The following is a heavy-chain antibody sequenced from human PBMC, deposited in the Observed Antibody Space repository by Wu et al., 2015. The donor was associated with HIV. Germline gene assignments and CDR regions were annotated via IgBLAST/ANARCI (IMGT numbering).Heavy chain of an antibody. CDR2: IKQNSGGA. V-gene: IGHV1-2*02. J-gene: IGHJ4*02. Sequence: QVQLVQSGAEVKKPGASVRVSCRASGYSLSDYGMHWVRQAPGQGLEWMGWIKQNSGGATYAQKFQGRVTMTRNSMSTPYMELSSLTSEDTAVYYCAISAYNYGQFDYWGQGTLVTVSS. CDR1: GYSLSDYG. D-gene: IGHD5-18*01. CDR3: AISAYNYGQFDY.